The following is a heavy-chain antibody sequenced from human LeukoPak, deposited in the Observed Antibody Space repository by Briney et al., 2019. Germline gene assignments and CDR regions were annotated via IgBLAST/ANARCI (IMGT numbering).Heavy chain of an antibody. CDR1: GFTFRSYA. CDR3: AKDAQRGFDYSNSLEH. CDR2: ISGSGGTT. D-gene: IGHD4-11*01. Sequence: GGSLRLSCAASGFTFRSYAMSWVRQAPGKGLEWVSAISGSGGTTYYADSVKGRFTISRDNFRRTVSLEMNSLRAEDTAVYYCAKDAQRGFDYSNSLEHWGQGSLVIVSS. J-gene: IGHJ5*02. V-gene: IGHV3-23*01.